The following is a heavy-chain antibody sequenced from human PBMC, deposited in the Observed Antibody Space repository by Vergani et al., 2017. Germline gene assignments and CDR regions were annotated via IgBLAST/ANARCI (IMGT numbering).Heavy chain of an antibody. J-gene: IGHJ6*02. CDR2: IYPSDSDT. D-gene: IGHD2-15*01. CDR3: ARHRGWGLVVVAATPWYYYYGIDV. V-gene: IGHV5-51*01. Sequence: EVQLVQSGAEVKKPGESLKISCKGSGYSFTSYWIGWVRQMPGKGLEWMGIIYPSDSDTRYSPSFQGQVTISADKSISTAYLQWSSLKASDTAMYYCARHRGWGLVVVAATPWYYYYGIDVWGQGTTVTVSS. CDR1: GYSFTSYW.